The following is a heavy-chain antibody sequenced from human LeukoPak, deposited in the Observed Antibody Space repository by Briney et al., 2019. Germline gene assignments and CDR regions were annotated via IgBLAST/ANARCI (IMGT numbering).Heavy chain of an antibody. CDR2: IRWKSGSI. Sequence: GGSLRLSCAASGFTFDDYAMHWVRQAPGKGLEWVSGIRWKSGSIGYADSVKGRFTISRDNAKNSLYLQMNSLRAEDTALYYCAKAGGAYGSGSYYMGAFDIWGQGTMVTVSS. J-gene: IGHJ3*02. CDR3: AKAGGAYGSGSYYMGAFDI. CDR1: GFTFDDYA. D-gene: IGHD3-10*01. V-gene: IGHV3-9*01.